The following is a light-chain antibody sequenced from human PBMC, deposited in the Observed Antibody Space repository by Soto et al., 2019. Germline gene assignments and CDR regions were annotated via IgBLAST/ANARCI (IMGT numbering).Light chain of an antibody. CDR1: SSDVGSYNF. CDR2: DVT. J-gene: IGLJ2*01. V-gene: IGLV2-14*03. CDR3: SSYTGSNTLV. Sequence: QSVLTQPASVSGSPGQSITISCTGTSSDVGSYNFVSWYQQHPGKAPKLMIYDVTNRPSGVSSRFSGSKSGNTASLAISRLQAEDEADYHCSSYTGSNTLVFGGGTKVTVL.